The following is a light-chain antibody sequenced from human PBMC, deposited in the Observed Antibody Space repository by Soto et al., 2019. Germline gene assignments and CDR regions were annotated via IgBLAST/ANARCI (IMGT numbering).Light chain of an antibody. Sequence: EIVLTQSPCTLSWSPGERATLSWGASQSVSSSYLAWYQQKHGQAPRLLIYGASSRATGIPDRFSGSGYGTDFNLTISRLETEDFAVYYCQQYGSSPITFGQGTRLEIK. CDR2: GAS. CDR1: QSVSSSY. V-gene: IGKV3-20*01. J-gene: IGKJ5*01. CDR3: QQYGSSPIT.